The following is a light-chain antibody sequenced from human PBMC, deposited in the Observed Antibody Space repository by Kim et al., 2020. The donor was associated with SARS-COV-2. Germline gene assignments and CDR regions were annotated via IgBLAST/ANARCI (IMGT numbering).Light chain of an antibody. Sequence: EIVLTRSPGTLSLSPGERATVSCRASQSVTRVAWYQQKPGQAPRLLIYDASTRGTGIPDRFSGSGSGTDFTLTISRLEPEDFAMYYCQQYGSSPWTFGQGTKVDIK. CDR1: QSVTR. V-gene: IGKV3-20*01. J-gene: IGKJ1*01. CDR3: QQYGSSPWT. CDR2: DAS.